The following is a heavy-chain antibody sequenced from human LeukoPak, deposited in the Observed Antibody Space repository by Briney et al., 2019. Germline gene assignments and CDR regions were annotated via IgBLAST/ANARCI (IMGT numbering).Heavy chain of an antibody. J-gene: IGHJ6*02. V-gene: IGHV3-30-3*01. CDR3: ARVLSPSHAEPVYYYGMDV. D-gene: IGHD2/OR15-2a*01. Sequence: GGSLRLSCAASGFTFSSYAMHWVRQAPGKGLEWVAVISYDGSNKYYADSVKGRFTISRDNSKNTLCLQMNSLRAEDTAVYYCARVLSPSHAEPVYYYGMDVWGQGTTVTVSS. CDR2: ISYDGSNK. CDR1: GFTFSSYA.